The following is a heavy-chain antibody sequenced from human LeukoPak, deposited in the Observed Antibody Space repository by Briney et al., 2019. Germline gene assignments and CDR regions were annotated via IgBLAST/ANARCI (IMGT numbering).Heavy chain of an antibody. Sequence: GASVKVSCKASGYTFTSYAMHWVRQAPGQRLEWMGWINAGNGNTKYSQKFQGRVTITRDTSASTAYMELSSLRSEDTAVYYCARHYYDSSGYLNDYWGQGTLVTVSS. CDR3: ARHYYDSSGYLNDY. V-gene: IGHV1-3*01. D-gene: IGHD3-22*01. J-gene: IGHJ4*02. CDR2: INAGNGNT. CDR1: GYTFTSYA.